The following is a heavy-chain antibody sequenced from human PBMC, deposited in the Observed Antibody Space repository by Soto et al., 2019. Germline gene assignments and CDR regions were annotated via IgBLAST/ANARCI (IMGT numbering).Heavy chain of an antibody. CDR3: ADLSQNQHKNFDY. Sequence: SETLSLTCTVSGGSISSYYWSWIRQPPGKGLEWIGHIYYTGSTNYNPSLKSRITISVDTSKNQFSLKLSSVTAADTAVYYCADLSQNQHKNFDYWAQGTLVTVSS. CDR1: GGSISSYY. D-gene: IGHD3-3*01. V-gene: IGHV4-59*08. J-gene: IGHJ4*02. CDR2: IYYTGST.